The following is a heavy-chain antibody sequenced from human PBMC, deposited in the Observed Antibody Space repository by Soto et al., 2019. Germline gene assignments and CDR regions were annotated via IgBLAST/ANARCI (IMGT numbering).Heavy chain of an antibody. CDR3: VGGQYYLDY. CDR2: ISYDGSDK. D-gene: IGHD3-10*01. Sequence: QVQLVESVGGVVQPGRSLRLSCAASGFPFTSYGMHWVREGPDKGLEWVEIISYDGSDKYYADSVKGRFTISRDNSKNTSNLQMNSLRAEDRALYYCVGGQYYLDYRGQGTLVIVSS. CDR1: GFPFTSYG. V-gene: IGHV3-30*03. J-gene: IGHJ4*02.